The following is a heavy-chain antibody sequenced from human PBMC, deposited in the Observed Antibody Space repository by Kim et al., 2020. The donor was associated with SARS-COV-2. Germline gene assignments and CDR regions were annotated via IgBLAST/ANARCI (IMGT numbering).Heavy chain of an antibody. V-gene: IGHV5-51*01. CDR3: ARRRTGTENDY. Sequence: TRYSPSFQGQVTISADKSISTAYLQWSSLKASDTAMYYCARRRTGTENDYWGQGTLVTVSS. J-gene: IGHJ4*02. CDR2: T. D-gene: IGHD1-1*01.